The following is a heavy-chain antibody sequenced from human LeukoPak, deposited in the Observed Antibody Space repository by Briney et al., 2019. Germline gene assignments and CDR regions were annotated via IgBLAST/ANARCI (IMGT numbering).Heavy chain of an antibody. Sequence: GGSLRLSCTVSGFTFSSYWMTWVRQAPGKGLEWVANIRQDESEKYYVDSVKGRFTISRDNAKNSLDLQMNSLRVDDTAVYYCVRDRGYSTFDYWGQGTLVIVSS. CDR2: IRQDESEK. J-gene: IGHJ4*02. V-gene: IGHV3-7*01. CDR3: VRDRGYSTFDY. CDR1: GFTFSSYW. D-gene: IGHD4-23*01.